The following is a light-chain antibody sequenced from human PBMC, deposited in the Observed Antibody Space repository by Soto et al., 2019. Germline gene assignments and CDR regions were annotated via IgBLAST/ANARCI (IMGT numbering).Light chain of an antibody. Sequence: DIQMTQSPSSLSASVGDRVTITCRSSQSISTYVNWYQHNPGSAPNLLIYGASSLQTGVPSRFSGSGSGTDFTLTIDSLPPEDFSTYYCQQTYTYRTFGQGTKVEI. CDR1: QSISTY. CDR2: GAS. J-gene: IGKJ1*01. V-gene: IGKV1-39*01. CDR3: QQTYTYRT.